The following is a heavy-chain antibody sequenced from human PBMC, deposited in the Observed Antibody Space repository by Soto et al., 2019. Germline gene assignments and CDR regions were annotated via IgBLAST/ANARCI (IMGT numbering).Heavy chain of an antibody. CDR2: IHYSGST. V-gene: IGHV4-59*08. J-gene: IGHJ5*02. CDR1: GGSISPYY. D-gene: IGHD6-19*01. CDR3: ARLQAVAGTGDWCDP. Sequence: QVQLQEAGPGLVKPSETLSLTCTVSGGSISPYYWSWIRQSPGKGLEWIGYIHYSGSTNYNPSLKIRVPISVDTAKMQFSLKLRFVTAADTAVYYCARLQAVAGTGDWCDPGGQGTLVSVST.